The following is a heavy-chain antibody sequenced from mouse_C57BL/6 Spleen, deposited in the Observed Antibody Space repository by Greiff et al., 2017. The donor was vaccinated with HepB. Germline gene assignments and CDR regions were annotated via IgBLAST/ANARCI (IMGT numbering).Heavy chain of an antibody. CDR2: IDPSDSYT. CDR1: GYTFTSYW. Sequence: QVQLQQPGAELVKPGASVKLSCKASGYTFTSYWMQWVKQRPGQGLEWIGEIDPSDSYTNYNQKFKGKATLTVDTSSSTAYMQLSSLTSEDSAVYYCARRGPYGSSYVNAMDYWGQGTSVTVSS. J-gene: IGHJ4*01. CDR3: ARRGPYGSSYVNAMDY. V-gene: IGHV1-50*01. D-gene: IGHD1-1*01.